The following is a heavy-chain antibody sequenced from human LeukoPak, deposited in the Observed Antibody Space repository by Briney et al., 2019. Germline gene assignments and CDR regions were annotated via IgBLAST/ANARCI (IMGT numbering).Heavy chain of an antibody. D-gene: IGHD3-3*01. CDR1: GFTFSSYA. J-gene: IGHJ4*02. Sequence: GGSLRLSCAASGFTFSSYAMSWVRQAPGKGLEWVSAISGSGGSTYYADSVKGRFTISRGNSKNTLYLQMNSLRAEDTAVYYCAKAYDFWSGRYFDYWGQGTLVTVSS. CDR2: ISGSGGST. CDR3: AKAYDFWSGRYFDY. V-gene: IGHV3-23*01.